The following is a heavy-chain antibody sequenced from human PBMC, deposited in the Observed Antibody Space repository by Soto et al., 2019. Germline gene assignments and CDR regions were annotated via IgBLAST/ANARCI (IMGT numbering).Heavy chain of an antibody. CDR1: GGSISSSSYY. CDR2: IYYSGST. CDR3: ARRTPTYGGNGPLDY. D-gene: IGHD4-17*01. J-gene: IGHJ4*02. Sequence: PSETLSLTCTVSGGSISSSSYYWGWIRQPPGKGLEWIGSIYYSGSTHYNPSLKSRVTISVDTFKKQFSLKLSSVTAADTGVYYCARRTPTYGGNGPLDYWGQGTLVTVSS. V-gene: IGHV4-39*01.